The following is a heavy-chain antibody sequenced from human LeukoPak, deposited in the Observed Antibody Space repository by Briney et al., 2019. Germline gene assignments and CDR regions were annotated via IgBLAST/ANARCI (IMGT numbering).Heavy chain of an antibody. Sequence: GGTLRLSCVASGFTFSSYWMHWVRQAPGKGLEWVSSISSSSSYIYYADSVKGRFTISRDNAKNSLYLQMNSLRAEDTAVYYCARASIVLMVYATAFDIWGQGTMVTVSS. D-gene: IGHD2-8*01. CDR3: ARASIVLMVYATAFDI. CDR1: GFTFSSYW. V-gene: IGHV3-21*01. CDR2: ISSSSSYI. J-gene: IGHJ3*02.